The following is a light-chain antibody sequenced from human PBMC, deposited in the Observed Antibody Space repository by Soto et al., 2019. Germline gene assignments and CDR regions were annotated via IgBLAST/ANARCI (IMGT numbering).Light chain of an antibody. CDR1: QSVSSN. CDR2: GAS. J-gene: IGKJ4*01. V-gene: IGKV3D-15*01. Sequence: EIVMTQSPATLYVSPGERATLSCRASQSVSSNLAWYQQKPGQAPRLLIYGASIRDTGIPARFSGSGSGTEFTLTISSLQSEDFAVYYCQQYNNWPLTFGGGTSVDIK. CDR3: QQYNNWPLT.